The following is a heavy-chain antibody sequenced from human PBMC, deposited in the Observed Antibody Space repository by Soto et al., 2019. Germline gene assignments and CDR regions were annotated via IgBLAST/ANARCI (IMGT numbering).Heavy chain of an antibody. CDR3: EKDYSSGWFSYFDY. CDR1: RFTFSSYA. CDR2: ISDSGGST. J-gene: IGHJ4*02. D-gene: IGHD6-19*01. Sequence: EVQLLESGGGLVQPGGSLRLSCAASRFTFSSYAMSWVRQAPGKGLEWVSAISDSGGSTYYADSVKGRFTISRDNSKNTLYLQMNSLRAEDTAVYYCEKDYSSGWFSYFDYWGQGTPVTVSS. V-gene: IGHV3-23*01.